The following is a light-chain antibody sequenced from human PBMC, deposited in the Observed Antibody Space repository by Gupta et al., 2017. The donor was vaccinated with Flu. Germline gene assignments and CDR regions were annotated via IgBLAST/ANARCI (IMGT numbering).Light chain of an antibody. Sequence: PSSLSASVGDRVTITCRASRTINTYLHWYQQRPGKAPKLLIYAASTLQSGVPSRFSGSGSGTDFTLTISNLQPEDFATYYCQQSYSVRRTFGQGTKVEIK. CDR3: QQSYSVRRT. V-gene: IGKV1-39*01. J-gene: IGKJ1*01. CDR1: RTINTY. CDR2: AAS.